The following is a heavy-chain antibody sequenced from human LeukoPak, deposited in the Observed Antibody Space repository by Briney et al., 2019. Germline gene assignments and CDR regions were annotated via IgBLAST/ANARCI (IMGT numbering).Heavy chain of an antibody. CDR3: ARVRAYYDSSDKDY. J-gene: IGHJ4*02. CDR1: GFTFSSYA. D-gene: IGHD3-22*01. CDR2: ISGSGGST. Sequence: PGGSLRLSCAASGFTFSSYAMSWVRQAPGKGLEWVSAISGSGGSTYYADSVKGRFTISRDNSKNTLYLQMNSLRAEDTAVYYCARVRAYYDSSDKDYWGQGTLVTVSS. V-gene: IGHV3-23*01.